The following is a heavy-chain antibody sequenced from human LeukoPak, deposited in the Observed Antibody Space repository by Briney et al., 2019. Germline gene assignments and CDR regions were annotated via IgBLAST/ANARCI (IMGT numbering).Heavy chain of an antibody. D-gene: IGHD2-2*01. CDR1: GFTFSSYW. CDR3: ASNYAKLYFDY. CDR2: IKQDGSEK. J-gene: IGHJ4*02. V-gene: IGHV3-7*01. Sequence: GGSLRLSCAASGFTFSSYWMSWVRQAPGKGLEWVANIKQDGSEKYYVDSVKGRFTISRDNAKNSLYLQMNSLRAEDTAVYYCASNYAKLYFDYWGQGTLVTVSP.